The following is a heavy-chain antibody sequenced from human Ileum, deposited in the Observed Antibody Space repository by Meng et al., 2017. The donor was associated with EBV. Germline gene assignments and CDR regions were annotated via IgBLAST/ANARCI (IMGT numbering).Heavy chain of an antibody. CDR1: GGSISRSDW. CDR2: TSHSGST. J-gene: IGHJ4*02. D-gene: IGHD3-22*01. Sequence: QVQRQGSGPGLVKPSETLYLTCAVSGGSISRSDWWSWVRQPPGKGLGWIGETSHSGSTNYSPSLKSRVTISLDKSKNQLSLKLNSVTAADTAVYYCASSDYYRSDYWGQGTLVTVSS. CDR3: ASSDYYRSDY. V-gene: IGHV4-4*02.